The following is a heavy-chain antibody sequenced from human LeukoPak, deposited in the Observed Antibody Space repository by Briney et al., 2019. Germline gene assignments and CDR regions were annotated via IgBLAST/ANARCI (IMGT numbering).Heavy chain of an antibody. CDR3: ATPGQWPVYFDY. Sequence: QPGGSLRLSCAASGFTFSNYAMSWVRQAPGKGREWGSGISGSGTSTYYEDSVEGRFTISRDNSKNTRYLQMNSLRADDTAVYYCATPGQWPVYFDYWGQGTLVTVSS. D-gene: IGHD6-19*01. CDR2: ISGSGTST. V-gene: IGHV3-23*01. J-gene: IGHJ4*02. CDR1: GFTFSNYA.